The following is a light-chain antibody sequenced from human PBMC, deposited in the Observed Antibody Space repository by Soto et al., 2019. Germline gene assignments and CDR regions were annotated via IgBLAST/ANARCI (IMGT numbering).Light chain of an antibody. CDR3: QQYGSYPLT. CDR1: QSVSSNY. Sequence: EIVLTQSPGTLSLSPGERATLSCRASQSVSSNYLAWYQQKPGQAPRLLIYGISTRATGIPDRFSGSGSGTDFTLTISRLEPEDFAVYFCQQYGSYPLTFGGWTKVEIK. V-gene: IGKV3-20*01. J-gene: IGKJ4*01. CDR2: GIS.